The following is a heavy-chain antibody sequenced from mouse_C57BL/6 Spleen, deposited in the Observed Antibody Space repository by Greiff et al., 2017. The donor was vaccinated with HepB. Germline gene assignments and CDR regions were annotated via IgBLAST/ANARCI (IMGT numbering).Heavy chain of an antibody. CDR1: GYTFTSYW. CDR3: ARRRGGGSSPLDY. V-gene: IGHV1-61*01. CDR2: IYPSDSET. Sequence: QVQLQQPGAELVRPGSSVKLSCKASGYTFTSYWMDWVKQRPGQGLEWIGNIYPSDSETHYNQKFKDKATLTVDKSSSTAYMQLSSLTSEDSAVYYCARRRGGGSSPLDYWGQGTTLTVSS. D-gene: IGHD1-1*01. J-gene: IGHJ2*01.